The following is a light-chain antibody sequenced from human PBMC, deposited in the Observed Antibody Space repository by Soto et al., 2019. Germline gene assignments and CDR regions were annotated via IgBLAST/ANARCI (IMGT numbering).Light chain of an antibody. Sequence: EIVLTQSPGTLSLSPGEGATLSCRASQSVSSSYLAWYQQKPGQTPRLLIYAASSRATGIPDRFSGSGSGTDFTLTISRLEPEDFAVYYCHQYGNSLYTFGQGTKLEIK. J-gene: IGKJ2*01. V-gene: IGKV3-20*01. CDR3: HQYGNSLYT. CDR2: AAS. CDR1: QSVSSSY.